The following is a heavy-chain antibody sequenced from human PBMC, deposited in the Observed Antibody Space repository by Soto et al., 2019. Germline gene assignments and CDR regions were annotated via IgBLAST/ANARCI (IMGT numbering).Heavy chain of an antibody. V-gene: IGHV1-69*06. D-gene: IGHD2-15*01. CDR2: IIPIFGTA. J-gene: IGHJ1*01. CDR1: GGTFSSYA. Sequence: SVKVSCKASGGTFSSYAISWVRRAPGQGLEWMGGIIPIFGTANYAQKFQGRVTITADKSTSTAYMELSSLRSEDTAVYYCASYCSGGSCPYAEYFQHWGQGTLVTVSS. CDR3: ASYCSGGSCPYAEYFQH.